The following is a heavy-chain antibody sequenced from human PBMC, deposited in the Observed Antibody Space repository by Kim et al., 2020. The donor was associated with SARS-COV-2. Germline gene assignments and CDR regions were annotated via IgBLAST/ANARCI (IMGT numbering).Heavy chain of an antibody. D-gene: IGHD2-2*01. Sequence: SETLSLTCTVSGGSISSSSYYWGWIRQPPGKGLEWIGSIYYTGSTYYNPSLKSRVIISVDTSKNQFSLKLSSVTAADTAVYYCARAVGWYCSSTSCRLGYFDHWGQGTLVTASS. CDR2: IYYTGST. CDR3: ARAVGWYCSSTSCRLGYFDH. V-gene: IGHV4-39*07. J-gene: IGHJ4*02. CDR1: GGSISSSSYY.